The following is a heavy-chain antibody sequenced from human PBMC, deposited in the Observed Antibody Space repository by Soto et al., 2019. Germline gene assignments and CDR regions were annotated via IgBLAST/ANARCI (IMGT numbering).Heavy chain of an antibody. D-gene: IGHD2-2*02. V-gene: IGHV1-8*01. CDR2: MNPNSGNT. CDR3: ARGYCSSTSCYRAPHY. J-gene: IGHJ4*02. Sequence: ASVKVSCKASGYTFTSYDINWVRQATGQGLEWLGWMNPNSGNTCYAQKFQGRVIMTRNTSISTAYMELISLRSEDTAVYYCARGYCSSTSCYRAPHYWGQGTLVTVSS. CDR1: GYTFTSYD.